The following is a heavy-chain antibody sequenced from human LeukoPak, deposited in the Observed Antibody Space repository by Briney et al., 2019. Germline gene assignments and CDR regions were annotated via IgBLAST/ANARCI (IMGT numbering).Heavy chain of an antibody. Sequence: ASVKVSXKASGYTFSDYYLHWLRLAPGQGLEWIGRISPNSGGTDYAQKFQGKVTMTRDASISTVYMDLNRLRSDDTAIYYCARQLETTSWFDYWGQGTLVIVSS. CDR1: GYTFSDYY. V-gene: IGHV1-2*06. CDR2: ISPNSGGT. CDR3: ARQLETTSWFDY. D-gene: IGHD2-2*01. J-gene: IGHJ4*02.